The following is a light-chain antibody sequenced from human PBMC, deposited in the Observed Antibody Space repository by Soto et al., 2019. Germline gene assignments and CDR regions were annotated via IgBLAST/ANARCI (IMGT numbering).Light chain of an antibody. J-gene: IGKJ1*01. V-gene: IGKV3-15*01. CDR2: GAS. CDR3: QQYNPYSPWT. Sequence: EIVMTQSPATLSVSPGDRATLSCRASQSVASSLAWYQQKPGQAPRLLIYGASTTATGIPARFSGSGSGTDFTLTISGLQPDDFATYYCQQYNPYSPWTFGQGTKVDI. CDR1: QSVASS.